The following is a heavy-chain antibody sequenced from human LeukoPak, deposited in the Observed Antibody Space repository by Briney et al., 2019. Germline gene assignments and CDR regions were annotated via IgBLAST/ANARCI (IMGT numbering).Heavy chain of an antibody. CDR3: ARGNMLSDFFDF. V-gene: IGHV4-61*02. J-gene: IGHJ3*01. CDR1: GGSISSGSYY. CDR2: IFRPGST. D-gene: IGHD2/OR15-2a*01. Sequence: PSETLSLTCTVSGGSISSGSYYWTWIRQPAGKGLEWIGRIFRPGSTNYNPSLKSRVTISEDTSQNQFSLHLSSVTAADTAVYYCARGNMLSDFFDFWGQGTVVIVSS.